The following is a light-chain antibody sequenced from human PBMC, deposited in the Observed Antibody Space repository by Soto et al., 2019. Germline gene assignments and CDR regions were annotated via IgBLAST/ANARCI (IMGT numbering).Light chain of an antibody. CDR2: STN. Sequence: QTVVTQEPSFSVSPGGTVTLTCGLSSGSVSTSYYPSWYQQTPGQAPRTLIYSTNIRSSGVPDRFSGSILGNKAALTITGAQADDEADYYCVLYMGSGISVFGTGTKLTVL. CDR1: SGSVSTSYY. CDR3: VLYMGSGISV. V-gene: IGLV8-61*01. J-gene: IGLJ1*01.